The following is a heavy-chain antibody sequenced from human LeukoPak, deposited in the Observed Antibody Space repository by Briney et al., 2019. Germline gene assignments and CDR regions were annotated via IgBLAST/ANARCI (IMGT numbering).Heavy chain of an antibody. Sequence: GSLRLSCAASGFTFSSYGMHWIRQPAGKGREWIGRIYSSGSTNYNPSLKSRVTMSVDTSNKQFSLKLSSVTAAGTAVYYCARGSGWYGDWFDPWGQGTLVIVSS. V-gene: IGHV4-4*07. J-gene: IGHJ5*02. CDR2: IYSSGST. CDR3: ARGSGWYGDWFDP. D-gene: IGHD6-19*01. CDR1: GFTFSSYG.